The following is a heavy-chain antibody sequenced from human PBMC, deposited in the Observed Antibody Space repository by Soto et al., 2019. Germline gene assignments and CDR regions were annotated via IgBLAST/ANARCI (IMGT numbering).Heavy chain of an antibody. CDR1: GGSISGSSYY. Sequence: SETLSLTCTVSGGSISGSSYYWGWIRQPPGKGLEWIGNIYYSGSTNYNPSLKSRVTISVDTSKNQFSLKLSSVTAADTAVYYCARIPRSYSSYRDYWGRGTLVTVSS. J-gene: IGHJ4*02. D-gene: IGHD6-6*01. CDR3: ARIPRSYSSYRDY. V-gene: IGHV4-39*07. CDR2: IYYSGST.